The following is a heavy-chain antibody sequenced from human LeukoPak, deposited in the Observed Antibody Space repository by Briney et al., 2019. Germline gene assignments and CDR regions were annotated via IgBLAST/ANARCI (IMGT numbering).Heavy chain of an antibody. D-gene: IGHD7-27*01. CDR2: INTNTGNP. V-gene: IGHV7-4-1*02. CDR3: ARPGVPLYYYYMDV. Sequence: ASVKVSCKASGYTFTSYFMNWVRQAPGQGLEWMGWINTNTGNPTYAQGFTGRFVFSLDTSVSTAYLQISSLKAEDTAVYYCARPGVPLYYYYMDVWGKGTTATVSS. J-gene: IGHJ6*03. CDR1: GYTFTSYF.